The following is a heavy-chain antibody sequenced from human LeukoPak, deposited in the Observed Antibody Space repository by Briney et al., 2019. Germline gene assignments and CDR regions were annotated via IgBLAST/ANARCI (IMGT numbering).Heavy chain of an antibody. V-gene: IGHV3-23*01. CDR2: ISGSGGST. J-gene: IGHJ4*02. D-gene: IGHD6-19*01. CDR1: GFTFSSYA. CDR3: AKESYSSGWYAYFDY. Sequence: GGSLRLSCAASGFTFSSYAMSWVRQAPGKGLEWVSAISGSGGSTYYADSVKGRFTISRDNSKNTLYLQMNMLRAEDTAVYYCAKESYSSGWYAYFDYWGQGPLVTVSS.